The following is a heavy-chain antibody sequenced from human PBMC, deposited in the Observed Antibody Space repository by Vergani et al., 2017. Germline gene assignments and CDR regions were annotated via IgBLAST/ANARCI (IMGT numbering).Heavy chain of an antibody. Sequence: EVQLVQSGAEVKKPGESLKISCKGSGYSFTSYWIGWVRQMPGKGLEWMGIIYPGDSDTRYSPSFQGQVTISGDKSISTAYLQWSSLKASDTAMYYCAGGIYVDYKVRYYFDYWGQGTLVTVSS. D-gene: IGHD4-17*01. J-gene: IGHJ4*02. V-gene: IGHV5-51*01. CDR2: IYPGDSDT. CDR1: GYSFTSYW. CDR3: AGGIYVDYKVRYYFDY.